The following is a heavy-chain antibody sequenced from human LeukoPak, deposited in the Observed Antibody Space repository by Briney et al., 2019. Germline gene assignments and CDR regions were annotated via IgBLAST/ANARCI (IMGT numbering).Heavy chain of an antibody. J-gene: IGHJ4*02. CDR3: ARHSSSWSPNPDY. V-gene: IGHV4-61*02. D-gene: IGHD6-13*01. CDR2: MYTSGST. Sequence: PSQTLSLTCTVSGGSISSGSYYWTWIPQPAGKGLEWIGRMYTSGSTNYNPSLKSRVTISVDTSKNQFSLKLSSVTAADTAVYYCARHSSSWSPNPDYWGQGTLVTVSS. CDR1: GGSISSGSYY.